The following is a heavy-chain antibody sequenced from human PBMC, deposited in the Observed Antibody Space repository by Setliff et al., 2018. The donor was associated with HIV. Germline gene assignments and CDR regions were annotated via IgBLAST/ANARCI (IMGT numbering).Heavy chain of an antibody. CDR1: GFTFDDYG. J-gene: IGHJ4*02. V-gene: IGHV3-20*04. Sequence: PGGSLRLSCAASGFTFDDYGMSWVCQTPRKGLEWVSGINWNGGSTGYADSVKGRFTISRDNGYSSLYLQMNGLRAEDTALYYCARGSKAAAGPPDFWGQGTLVTVSS. D-gene: IGHD6-13*01. CDR3: ARGSKAAAGPPDF. CDR2: INWNGGST.